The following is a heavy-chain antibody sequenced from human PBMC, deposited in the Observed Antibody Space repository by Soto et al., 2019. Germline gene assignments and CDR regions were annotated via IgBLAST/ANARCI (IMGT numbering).Heavy chain of an antibody. CDR2: INPNSGGT. CDR3: AREPATAKPEGVDF. D-gene: IGHD1-1*01. Sequence: QVQLVQSGAEVRKPGASVKVSCKASGYTFSDYYIHWVRQAPGQGLEWMRWINPNSGGTKYAPKFPGGVTMTRDTSITTAYMELSRLRSGDTAVYYCAREPATAKPEGVDFWGHVTLVTVSS. J-gene: IGHJ4*01. CDR1: GYTFSDYY. V-gene: IGHV1-2*02.